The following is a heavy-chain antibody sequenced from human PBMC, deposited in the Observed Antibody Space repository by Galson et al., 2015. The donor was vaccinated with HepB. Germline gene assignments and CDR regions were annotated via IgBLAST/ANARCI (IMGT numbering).Heavy chain of an antibody. CDR1: GFTVSRNY. V-gene: IGHV3-53*01. CDR2: MHSGGST. CDR3: AALPTGEY. J-gene: IGHJ4*02. D-gene: IGHD7-27*01. Sequence: SLRLSCAASGFTVSRNYMSWVRQAPGKGLVWVSVMHSGGSTYHANSVEGRSTMSRDNSKNTVYLQMNSLRAEDTAVYYCAALPTGEYWGQGTLVIVSS.